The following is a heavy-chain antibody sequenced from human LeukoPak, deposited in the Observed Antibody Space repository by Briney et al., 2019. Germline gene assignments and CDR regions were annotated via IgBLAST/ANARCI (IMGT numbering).Heavy chain of an antibody. J-gene: IGHJ6*02. CDR3: AKGYYYGSGSYSYGMDV. D-gene: IGHD3-10*01. Sequence: TGRSLRLSCAASGFTFSSYGMHWVRQAPGKGLEWVAVISYDGSNKYYADSVKGRFTISRDNSKNTLYLQMNSLGAEDTAVYYCAKGYYYGSGSYSYGMDVWGQGTTVTVSS. CDR1: GFTFSSYG. V-gene: IGHV3-30*18. CDR2: ISYDGSNK.